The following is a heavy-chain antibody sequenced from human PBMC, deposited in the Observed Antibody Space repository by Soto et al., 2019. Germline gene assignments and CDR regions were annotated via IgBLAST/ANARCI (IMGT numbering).Heavy chain of an antibody. D-gene: IGHD1-26*01. CDR3: AKGREGAVYYYYGMDV. V-gene: IGHV3-23*01. CDR1: GFTFSSYA. Sequence: QPGGSLRLSCAASGFTFSSYAMSWVRQAPGKGLEWVSAISGSGGSTYYADSVKGRFTISRDNSKNTLYLQMNSLRAEDTAVYYCAKGREGAVYYYYGMDVWGQGTTVTVSS. J-gene: IGHJ6*02. CDR2: ISGSGGST.